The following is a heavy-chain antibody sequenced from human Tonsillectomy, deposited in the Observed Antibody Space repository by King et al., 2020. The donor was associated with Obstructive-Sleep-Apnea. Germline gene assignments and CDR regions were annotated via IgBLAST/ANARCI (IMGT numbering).Heavy chain of an antibody. D-gene: IGHD3-10*01. CDR1: GFTFSSYA. J-gene: IGHJ5*02. CDR3: AKEEELLWFGELLSWFDP. Sequence: VQLVESGGGLVQPGGSLRLSCAASGFTFSSYAMSWVRQAPGKGLEWVSAISGSGGSTYYADSVKGRFTISRDNSKNTLCLQMNSLRAEDTAVYYCAKEEELLWFGELLSWFDPWGQGTLVTVSS. V-gene: IGHV3-23*04. CDR2: ISGSGGST.